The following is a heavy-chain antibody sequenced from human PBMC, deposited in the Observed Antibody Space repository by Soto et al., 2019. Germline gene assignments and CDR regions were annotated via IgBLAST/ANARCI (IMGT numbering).Heavy chain of an antibody. D-gene: IGHD3-16*01. Sequence: QVQLVQSGAEVKKPGASVKVSCKASGYTFTSYGISWVRQAPGQGLEWMGWINPYNGNTNYAQKLQGRVTMTTDTSTNTAYREVRRVWYDGTAVYSCARDWFGIGQWGQGTLVTVSP. CDR3: ARDWFGIGQ. J-gene: IGHJ4*02. CDR1: GYTFTSYG. CDR2: INPYNGNT. V-gene: IGHV1-18*01.